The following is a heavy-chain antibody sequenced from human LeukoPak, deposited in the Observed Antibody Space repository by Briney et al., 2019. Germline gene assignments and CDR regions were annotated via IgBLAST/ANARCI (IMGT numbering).Heavy chain of an antibody. CDR2: LSRSGDSP. CDR3: AKASRIAAAGTSMDV. Sequence: PGGSLRLSCAASGFTFSSYAMSWVRQAPGKGLEWVSTLSRSGDSPYYADSVKGRFTISRDNSKNTLYLQMNSLRAEDTAVYYCAKASRIAAAGTSMDVWGKGTTVTVSS. J-gene: IGHJ6*04. CDR1: GFTFSSYA. V-gene: IGHV3-23*01. D-gene: IGHD6-13*01.